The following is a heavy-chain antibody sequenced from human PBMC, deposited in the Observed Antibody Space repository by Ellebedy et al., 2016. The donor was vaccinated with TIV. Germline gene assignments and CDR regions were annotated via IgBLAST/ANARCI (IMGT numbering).Heavy chain of an antibody. CDR1: GYTFTSYG. Sequence: AASVKVSCKASGYTFTSYGISWVRQATGQGLEWMGWMNPNSGNTGYAQKFQGRVTMTRNTSISTAYMELSSLRSEDTAVYYCARGGITMVRGVIYYGMDVWGQGTTVTVSS. CDR3: ARGGITMVRGVIYYGMDV. J-gene: IGHJ6*02. CDR2: MNPNSGNT. D-gene: IGHD3-10*01. V-gene: IGHV1-8*02.